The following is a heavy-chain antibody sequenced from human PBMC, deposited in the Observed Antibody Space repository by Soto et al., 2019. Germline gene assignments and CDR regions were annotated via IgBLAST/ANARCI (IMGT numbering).Heavy chain of an antibody. D-gene: IGHD5-18*01. CDR2: INHSGST. J-gene: IGHJ4*02. CDR3: ARGRRGYSYGKAVDY. CDR1: GGNISCYY. Sequence: SETMSLTCAVYGGNISCYYLSWISKKTGKGLEWIGEINHSGSTNYNPSLKSRVTISVDTSKNQFSLKLSSVTAADTAVYYCARGRRGYSYGKAVDYWGQGTLVTVSS. V-gene: IGHV4-34*01.